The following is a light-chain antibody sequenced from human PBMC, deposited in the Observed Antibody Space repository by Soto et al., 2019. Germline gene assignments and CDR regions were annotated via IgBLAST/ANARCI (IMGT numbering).Light chain of an antibody. CDR3: CSYAATSTLVV. CDR2: EGS. J-gene: IGLJ2*01. Sequence: QAVVTQPASVSGSPGQSITISCTGTSSDVGSYNLVSWYQHHPGKAPKLMIYEGSKRPSGVSNRFSGSKSGNTASLTISGLQAEDEADYYCCSYAATSTLVVFGGGTKVTVL. V-gene: IGLV2-23*01. CDR1: SSDVGSYNL.